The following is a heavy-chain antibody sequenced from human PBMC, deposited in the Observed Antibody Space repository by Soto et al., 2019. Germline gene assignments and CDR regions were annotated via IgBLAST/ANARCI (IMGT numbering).Heavy chain of an antibody. CDR2: ISYDGSNK. V-gene: IGHV3-30-3*01. J-gene: IGHJ6*02. Sequence: GSLRLSCAASGFTFSSYAMHWVRQAPGKGLEWVAVISYDGSNKYYADSVKGRFTISRDNSKNTLYLQMNSLRAEDTAVYYCARAPSGYSYGFSQAYYYVMDVWGQGTTVIGSS. CDR3: ARAPSGYSYGFSQAYYYVMDV. D-gene: IGHD5-18*01. CDR1: GFTFSSYA.